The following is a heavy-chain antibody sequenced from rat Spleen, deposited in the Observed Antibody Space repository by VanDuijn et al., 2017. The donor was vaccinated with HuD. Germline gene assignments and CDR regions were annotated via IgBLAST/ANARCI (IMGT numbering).Heavy chain of an antibody. Sequence: EVQLVESGGGLVQPGRSLKLSCAASGFTFSSFAMAWVRQAPKKGLEWVATITSGGSNTYYPDSVKGRFTISRDNAKSTLYLQMDSLRSEDTATYYCARQATTVPSYFDYWGQGVMVTVSS. J-gene: IGHJ2*01. D-gene: IGHD1-1*01. CDR3: ARQATTVPSYFDY. CDR2: ITSGGSNT. V-gene: IGHV5-29*01. CDR1: GFTFSSFA.